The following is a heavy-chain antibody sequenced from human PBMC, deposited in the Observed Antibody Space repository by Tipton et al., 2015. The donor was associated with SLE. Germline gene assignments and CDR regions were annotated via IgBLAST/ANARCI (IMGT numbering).Heavy chain of an antibody. CDR2: LSYSGST. D-gene: IGHD3-10*01. CDR3: ARHLEVIVAFEV. Sequence: TLSLTCTVSGGSLSSYYWSWIRQSPEKGLEWIGYLSYSGSTNYNPSLESRVAISADTSNNRFSLELRSVTAADTAVYYCARHLEVIVAFEVWGQGTVLTVSS. J-gene: IGHJ3*01. V-gene: IGHV4-59*01. CDR1: GGSLSSYY.